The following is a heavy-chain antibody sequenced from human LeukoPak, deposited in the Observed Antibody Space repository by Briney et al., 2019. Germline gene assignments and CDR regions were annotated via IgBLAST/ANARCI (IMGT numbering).Heavy chain of an antibody. CDR3: VRRLNIAAGPGFDI. J-gene: IGHJ3*02. V-gene: IGHV3-48*01. CDR1: GFTFSNAW. Sequence: PGGSLRLSCAASGFTFSNAWMNWVRQAPGKGLEWVSYISSTGSAISYVDSVKGRFTISRDVAKNALYLQMDSLGAEDTAMYYCVRRLNIAAGPGFDIWGQGTLVTVSS. CDR2: ISSTGSAI. D-gene: IGHD6-13*01.